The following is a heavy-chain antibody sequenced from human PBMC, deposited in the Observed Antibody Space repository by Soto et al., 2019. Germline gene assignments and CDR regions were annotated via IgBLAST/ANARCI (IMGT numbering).Heavy chain of an antibody. D-gene: IGHD2-15*01. V-gene: IGHV2-5*02. CDR2: IYWDDDK. CDR3: AQRGWQAFDF. CDR1: GFSLSTSRVG. J-gene: IGHJ4*02. Sequence: QITLKESGPTLVKPTQTLTLTCTIYGFSLSTSRVGVGWIRQPPGKALEWLALIYWDDDKRYSPSLKSRLTITKDTSKNQVVLTMTNMDPVDTATYYCAQRGWQAFDFWGQGTLVTVSS.